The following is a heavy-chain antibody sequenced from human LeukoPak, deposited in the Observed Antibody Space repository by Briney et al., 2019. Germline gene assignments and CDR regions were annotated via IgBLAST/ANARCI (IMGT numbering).Heavy chain of an antibody. J-gene: IGHJ3*02. CDR1: GYTFTGYY. V-gene: IGHV1-2*02. CDR2: INPNSGGT. CDR3: ATLGEILTGGFDAFDI. D-gene: IGHD3-9*01. Sequence: VASVKVSCKASGYTFTGYYMHWVRQAPGQGLEWMGWINPNSGGTNYAQKFQGRVTMTRDTSISTAYMELSRLKSDDTAVYYCATLGEILTGGFDAFDIWGQGTMVTVSS.